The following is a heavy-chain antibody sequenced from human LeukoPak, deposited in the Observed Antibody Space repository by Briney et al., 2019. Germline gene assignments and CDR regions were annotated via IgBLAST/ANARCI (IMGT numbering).Heavy chain of an antibody. CDR1: GFTFSSYA. D-gene: IGHD3-22*01. Sequence: GGSPRLSCAASGFTFSSYAMSWVRQAPGKGLEWVSAISGSGGSTDYVASVKGRFTISRDNSKNTLYLQMNSLRAEDTAVYYCAKDHDYDNSGYHCHDYWGQGTLVTVSS. CDR3: AKDHDYDNSGYHCHDY. J-gene: IGHJ4*02. V-gene: IGHV3-23*01. CDR2: ISGSGGST.